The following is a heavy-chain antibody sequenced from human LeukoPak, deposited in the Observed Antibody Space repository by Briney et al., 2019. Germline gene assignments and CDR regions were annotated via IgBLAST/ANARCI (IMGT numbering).Heavy chain of an antibody. D-gene: IGHD3-3*01. J-gene: IGHJ6*03. CDR1: GGTFSSYA. CDR2: IIPIFGTA. V-gene: IGHV1-69*05. CDR3: ARDSSSYDSNYYYYYMDV. Sequence: SVKVSCKASGGTFSSYAISWVRQAPGQGLEWMGGIIPIFGTANYAQKFQGRVTITTDESTSTAYMELSSLRSEDTAVYYCARDSSSYDSNYYYYYMDVWGKGTTVTVSS.